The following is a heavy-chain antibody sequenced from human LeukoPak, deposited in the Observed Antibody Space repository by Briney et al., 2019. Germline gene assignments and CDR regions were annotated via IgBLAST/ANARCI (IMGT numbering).Heavy chain of an antibody. D-gene: IGHD5-18*01. J-gene: IGHJ4*02. Sequence: ASVKVSCKASGYTFTSYAMNWVRQAPGQGLEWMGWINTNTGNPTYAQGFTGRFVFSLDTSVSTAYLQISSLKAEDTAVYYCARDGDTAMAAQFDSWGRGTLVTVSS. CDR3: ARDGDTAMAAQFDS. CDR1: GYTFTSYA. V-gene: IGHV7-4-1*02. CDR2: INTNTGNP.